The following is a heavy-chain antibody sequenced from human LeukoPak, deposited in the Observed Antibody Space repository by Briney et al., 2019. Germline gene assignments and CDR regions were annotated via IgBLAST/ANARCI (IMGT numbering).Heavy chain of an antibody. CDR2: IYHIGST. J-gene: IGHJ4*02. CDR3: ARGFYYRPFDY. CDR1: GGSFSGYY. V-gene: IGHV4-34*01. Sequence: SETLSLTCAVYGGSFSGYYWSWIRQPPGKGLEWIGSIYHIGSTYYNPSLKSRVTISVDTSKNQFSLKLSSVTAADTAVYYCARGFYYRPFDYWGQGTLVTVS. D-gene: IGHD3-22*01.